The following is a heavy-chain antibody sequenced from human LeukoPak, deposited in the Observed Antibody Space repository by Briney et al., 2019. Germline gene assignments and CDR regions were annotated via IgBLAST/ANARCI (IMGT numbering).Heavy chain of an antibody. D-gene: IGHD4/OR15-4a*01. CDR2: IIPIFGIA. Sequence: SVKVSCKASGGTFISYAISWVRQAPGQGLEWMGRIIPIFGIANYAQKFQGRVTITADKSTSTAYMELSSLRSEDTAVYYYAGLRKDGCGDLWGRGTLVTVSS. J-gene: IGHJ2*01. CDR1: GGTFISYA. CDR3: AGLRKDGCGDL. V-gene: IGHV1-69*04.